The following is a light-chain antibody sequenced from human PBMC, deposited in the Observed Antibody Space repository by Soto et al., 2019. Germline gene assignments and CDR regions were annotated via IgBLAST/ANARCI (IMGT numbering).Light chain of an antibody. Sequence: DIQMTQSPSSLSASVGDRVTITCRASQGIRDVLGWYQQKPGQAPKRLIYAASTLQSGVPSRFSGSGSGTDFTLTISSLQPEDFATYFGLQHYTSPLTFGGGTKVEIE. CDR1: QGIRDV. V-gene: IGKV1-17*01. J-gene: IGKJ4*01. CDR3: LQHYTSPLT. CDR2: AAS.